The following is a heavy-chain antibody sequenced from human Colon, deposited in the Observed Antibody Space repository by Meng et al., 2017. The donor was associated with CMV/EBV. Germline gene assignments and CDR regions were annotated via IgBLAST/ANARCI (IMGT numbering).Heavy chain of an antibody. CDR1: GGSFSGYY. V-gene: IGHV4-34*01. CDR2: INHSGST. Sequence: LSLTCAVYGGSFSGYYWSWIRQPPGKGLEWIGEINHSGSTDYNPSLKSRVTISVDTSKNQFSLKLSSVTAADTAVYYCARGQGFFSNWGQGTLVTVSS. J-gene: IGHJ4*02. D-gene: IGHD3-3*01. CDR3: ARGQGFFSN.